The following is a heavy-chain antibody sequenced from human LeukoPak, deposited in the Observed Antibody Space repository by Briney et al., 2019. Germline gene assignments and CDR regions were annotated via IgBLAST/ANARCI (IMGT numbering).Heavy chain of an antibody. Sequence: GRSLRLSCAASGFTFSSYGMHWVRQAPGKGLEWVAVISYDGSNKYYADSVKGRFTISRDNSKNTLYLQMNSLRAEDTAVYYCARGSGSYAYFDYWGQGTLVTVSS. D-gene: IGHD1-26*01. J-gene: IGHJ4*02. CDR2: ISYDGSNK. CDR3: ARGSGSYAYFDY. CDR1: GFTFSSYG. V-gene: IGHV3-30*03.